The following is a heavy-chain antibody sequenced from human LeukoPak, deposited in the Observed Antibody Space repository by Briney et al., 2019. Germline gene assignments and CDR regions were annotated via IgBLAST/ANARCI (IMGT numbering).Heavy chain of an antibody. CDR1: GYSISSGYY. CDR2: GYHSGST. D-gene: IGHD6-13*01. J-gene: IGHJ4*02. CDR3: AKGSSSWLPRYYFDY. V-gene: IGHV4-38-2*02. Sequence: PSETLPLTCTVSGYSISSGYYWGWIRQPPGKGLEWIGSGYHSGSTYYNPSLKSRVTISEDTSKNQFSLKLSSVTAADTAVYYCAKGSSSWLPRYYFDYWGQGTLVTVSS.